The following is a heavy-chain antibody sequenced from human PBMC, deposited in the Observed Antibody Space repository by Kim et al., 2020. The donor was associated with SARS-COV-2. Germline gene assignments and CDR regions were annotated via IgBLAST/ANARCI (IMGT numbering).Heavy chain of an antibody. V-gene: IGHV3-30*04. CDR3: ARAGEVVAATTWYFDL. CDR2: ISYDGSNK. CDR1: GFTFSSYA. Sequence: GGSLRLSCAASGFTFSSYAMHWVRQAPGKGLEWVAVISYDGSNKYYADSVKGRFTISRDNSKNTLYLQMNSLRAEDTAVYYCARAGEVVAATTWYFDLWGRGTLVTVSS. J-gene: IGHJ2*01. D-gene: IGHD2-15*01.